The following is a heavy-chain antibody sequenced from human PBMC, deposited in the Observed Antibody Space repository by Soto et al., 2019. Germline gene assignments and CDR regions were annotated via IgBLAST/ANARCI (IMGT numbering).Heavy chain of an antibody. CDR2: INVYNGNT. Sequence: QVQLVQSGAEVKKPGASVKVSCKASGYTFTSYGISWVRQAPGQGLEWMGWINVYNGNTNYAQKPQGRVTMTTDTSTSTASLDLRSLRSDDTAVYFCARDTSRGEYDYWGQGTLVTVSS. J-gene: IGHJ4*02. D-gene: IGHD3-10*01. V-gene: IGHV1-18*01. CDR1: GYTFTSYG. CDR3: ARDTSRGEYDY.